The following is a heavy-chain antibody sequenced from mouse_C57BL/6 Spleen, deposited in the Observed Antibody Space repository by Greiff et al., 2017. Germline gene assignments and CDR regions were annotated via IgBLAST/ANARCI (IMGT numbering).Heavy chain of an antibody. D-gene: IGHD1-1*01. J-gene: IGHJ4*01. V-gene: IGHV1-64*01. CDR1: GYTFTSYW. Sequence: QVQLQQPGAELVKPGASVKLSCKASGYTFTSYWMHWVKQRPGQGLEWIGMIHPNSGSTNYNEKFKSKATLTVDKSSSTAYMQLSSLTSEDSAVYYCARGGDGSSYVNPDYYAMDYWGQGTSVTVSS. CDR3: ARGGDGSSYVNPDYYAMDY. CDR2: IHPNSGST.